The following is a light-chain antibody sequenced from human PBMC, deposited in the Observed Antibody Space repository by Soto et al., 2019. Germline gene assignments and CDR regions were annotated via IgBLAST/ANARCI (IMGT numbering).Light chain of an antibody. CDR3: CSYAGSYTFVV. V-gene: IGLV2-23*03. CDR2: EGS. J-gene: IGLJ3*02. CDR1: SSDVGSYNL. Sequence: QSALTQPASVSGSPGQSITISCTGTSSDVGSYNLVSWYQQHPGKAPKLMIYEGSKRPSGVSNRFSGSKSGNTASLTISGLHAEDEADYSCCSYAGSYTFVVFGGGTKLTVL.